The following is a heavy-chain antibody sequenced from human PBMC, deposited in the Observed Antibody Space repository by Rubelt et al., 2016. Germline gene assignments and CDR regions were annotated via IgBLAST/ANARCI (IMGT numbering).Heavy chain of an antibody. Sequence: VHLVQSGAEVKKPGASVKVSCKASGYTFTGYYMHWVRQAPGQGLEWMGWINPNSGGTNYAQKFQGRVTKTRDTSIRKAYMELRSLRSGDTAVYYCARAYCGSDCYARGYFQPWGQGTLVTVSS. V-gene: IGHV1-2*02. CDR3: ARAYCGSDCYARGYFQP. CDR1: GYTFTGYY. J-gene: IGHJ1*01. D-gene: IGHD2-21*02. CDR2: INPNSGGT.